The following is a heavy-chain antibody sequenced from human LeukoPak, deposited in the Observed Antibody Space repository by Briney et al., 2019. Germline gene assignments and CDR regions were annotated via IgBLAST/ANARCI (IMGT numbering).Heavy chain of an antibody. V-gene: IGHV3-33*01. CDR1: GFTFSSYG. CDR2: IWYDGSNK. Sequence: GGPLRLSCAASGFTFSSYGMHWVRQAPGKGLEWVAVIWYDGSNKYYADSVKGRFTISRDNSKNTLYLQMNSLRAEDTAVYFCARDLEDYNNYGEMAIWGQGTLVTVSS. J-gene: IGHJ4*02. CDR3: ARDLEDYNNYGEMAI. D-gene: IGHD4-11*01.